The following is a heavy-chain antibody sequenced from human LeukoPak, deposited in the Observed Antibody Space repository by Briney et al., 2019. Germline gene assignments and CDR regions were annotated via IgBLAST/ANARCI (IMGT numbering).Heavy chain of an antibody. CDR3: AREESGGYFDY. Sequence: ASVKVSCKASGYTFSNYYMHWVRQAPGQGLEWMGLINPTGTGTYYAQKFRGRVTLTRDTSTTTVYMELSSLRSEDSAVYYCAREESGGYFDYWGQGTLVTVSS. V-gene: IGHV1-46*01. CDR1: GYTFSNYY. CDR2: INPTGTGT. D-gene: IGHD2-8*02. J-gene: IGHJ4*02.